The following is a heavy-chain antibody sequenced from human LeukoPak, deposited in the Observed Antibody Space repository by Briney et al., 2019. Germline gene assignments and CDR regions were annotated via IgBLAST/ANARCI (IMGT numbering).Heavy chain of an antibody. D-gene: IGHD1-20*01. Sequence: PSETLSLTCTVSGGSISIYYWSWIRQPPGRGLEWIGYIYYSGSTNYNPSLKSRVTISVDTSKNQFSLKLSSVTAADTAVYYCARGHNWNPDYWGQGTLVTVSP. CDR2: IYYSGST. CDR3: ARGHNWNPDY. CDR1: GGSISIYY. V-gene: IGHV4-59*01. J-gene: IGHJ4*02.